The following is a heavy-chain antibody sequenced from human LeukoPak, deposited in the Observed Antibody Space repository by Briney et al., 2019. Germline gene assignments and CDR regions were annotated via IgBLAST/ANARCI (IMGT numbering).Heavy chain of an antibody. J-gene: IGHJ4*02. D-gene: IGHD1-26*01. V-gene: IGHV1-46*01. Sequence: ASVKVSCKASGYTFTRYYIHWVRQAPGQGLEWMGIINPSGGSTSSAQKSQGRVTMTRDTSTSTVYMELSSLRSEDTAVYYCARVLGIVGAHDYWGQGTLVTVSS. CDR1: GYTFTRYY. CDR2: INPSGGST. CDR3: ARVLGIVGAHDY.